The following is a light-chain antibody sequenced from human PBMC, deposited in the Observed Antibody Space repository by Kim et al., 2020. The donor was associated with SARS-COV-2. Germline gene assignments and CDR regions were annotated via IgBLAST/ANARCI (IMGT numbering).Light chain of an antibody. CDR2: LEGSGSY. Sequence: SSVQLTGTLSRGHSSDSIDWHQQQSGQAPRYLMKLEGSGSYNKGSGVPDRFSGSSSGADRYLTISNLQYEDEADYYCETWDSNTRVFGGGTQLTVL. CDR1: RGHSSDS. CDR3: ETWDSNTRV. V-gene: IGLV4-60*02. J-gene: IGLJ3*02.